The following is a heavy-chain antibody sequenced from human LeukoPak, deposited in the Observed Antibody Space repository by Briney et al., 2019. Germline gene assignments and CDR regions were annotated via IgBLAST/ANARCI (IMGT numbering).Heavy chain of an antibody. CDR1: SASISTSNYY. CDR3: ARGGLKGFDI. Sequence: SETLSVTCTVSSASISTSNYYWGWVRQPPGKALEWIGNIFYSGSTNYNPSLKSRVTISVDTSKNQFSLKLSSVTAADTAVYYCARGGLKGFDIWGQGTMVTVSS. J-gene: IGHJ3*02. CDR2: IFYSGST. D-gene: IGHD2-15*01. V-gene: IGHV4-61*05.